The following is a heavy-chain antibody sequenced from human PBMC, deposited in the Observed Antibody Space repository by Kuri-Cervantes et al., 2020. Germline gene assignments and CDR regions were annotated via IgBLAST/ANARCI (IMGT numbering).Heavy chain of an antibody. V-gene: IGHV3-30-3*01. CDR1: GFTFSSYA. D-gene: IGHD1-7*01. J-gene: IGHJ3*02. CDR3: SILSPGTTWAFDI. CDR2: ISYDGSNK. Sequence: GESLKISCAASGFTFSSYAMHWVRQAPGKGLEWVAVISYDGSNKYYADSVKGRFTISRDNSKNTLYLQMNSLRAEDTAVYHCSILSPGTTWAFDIWGQGTMVTVSS.